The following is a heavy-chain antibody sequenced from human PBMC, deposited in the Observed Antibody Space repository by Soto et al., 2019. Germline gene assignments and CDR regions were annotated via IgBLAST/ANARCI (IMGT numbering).Heavy chain of an antibody. D-gene: IGHD6-19*01. CDR2: IYWDDGE. J-gene: IGHJ4*02. Sequence: QITLRESGPTLVKPTQTLTLTCTFSGFSLSTTGMGVGWVRHPPGKALEWLALIYWDDGERYSPSLNNRLTITKDTSKNQVVLTMTNMDPVDTATYYCAHRISGWAGFRYWGQGTLVTVSS. CDR3: AHRISGWAGFRY. CDR1: GFSLSTTGMG. V-gene: IGHV2-5*02.